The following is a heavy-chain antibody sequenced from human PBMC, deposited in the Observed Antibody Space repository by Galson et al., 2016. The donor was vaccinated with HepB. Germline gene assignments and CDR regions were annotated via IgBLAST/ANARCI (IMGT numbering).Heavy chain of an antibody. D-gene: IGHD2-2*01. J-gene: IGHJ6*02. V-gene: IGHV4-59*01. Sequence: SETLSLTCTVSGGSISSYYWSWMRQSPGKGLEWIGSIYKSGNTNYNPSLKSRVTMSVDSSKNHFSLRLSSVTAADTAVYHCAGEDIVVVPSYGMGVWGQGTTVTVSS. CDR1: GGSISSYY. CDR3: AGEDIVVVPSYGMGV. CDR2: IYKSGNT.